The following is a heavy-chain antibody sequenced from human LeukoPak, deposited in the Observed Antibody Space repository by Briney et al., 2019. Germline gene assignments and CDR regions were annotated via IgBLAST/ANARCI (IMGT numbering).Heavy chain of an antibody. V-gene: IGHV4-30-2*01. CDR1: GGSISSGGYS. CDR3: ARVDYYDSSGYYQYYFDY. J-gene: IGHJ4*02. CDR2: IYHSGST. D-gene: IGHD3-22*01. Sequence: SQTLSLTCAVSGGSISSGGYSWSWIRQPPGEGLEWIGYIYHSGSTYYNPSLKSRVTISVDRSKNQFSLKLSSVTAADTAVYYCARVDYYDSSGYYQYYFDYWGQGTLVTVSS.